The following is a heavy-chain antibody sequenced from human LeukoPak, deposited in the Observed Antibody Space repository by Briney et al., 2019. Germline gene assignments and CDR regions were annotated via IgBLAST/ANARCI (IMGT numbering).Heavy chain of an antibody. J-gene: IGHJ4*02. Sequence: ASVKVSCKASGYTFTGYYMHWVRQAPGQGLECTGWINPNSGDTYYAQKFQGRVTMTRDTSISTAYMELSSLRSDDTAMYYCARTSSTTVVTSHWGQGTLVTVSS. V-gene: IGHV1-2*02. CDR3: ARTSSTTVVTSH. D-gene: IGHD4-23*01. CDR1: GYTFTGYY. CDR2: INPNSGDT.